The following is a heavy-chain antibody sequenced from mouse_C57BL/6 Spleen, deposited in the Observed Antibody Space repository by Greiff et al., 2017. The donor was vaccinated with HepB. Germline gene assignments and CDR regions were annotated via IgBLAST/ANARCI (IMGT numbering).Heavy chain of an antibody. Sequence: EVKLQQSGPELVKPGDSVKISCKASGYSFTGYFMNWVMQSHGKSLEWIGRINPYNGDTFYNQKFKGKATLTVDKSSSTAHMELRSLTSEDSAVYYCARSHDGYSYYFDYWGQGTTLTVSS. J-gene: IGHJ2*01. CDR2: INPYNGDT. D-gene: IGHD2-3*01. CDR3: ARSHDGYSYYFDY. CDR1: GYSFTGYF. V-gene: IGHV1-20*01.